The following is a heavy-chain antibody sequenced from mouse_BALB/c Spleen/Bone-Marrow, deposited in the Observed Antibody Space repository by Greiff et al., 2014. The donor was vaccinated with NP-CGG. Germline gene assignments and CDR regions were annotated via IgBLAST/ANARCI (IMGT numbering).Heavy chain of an antibody. J-gene: IGHJ2*01. CDR1: GYKFSSYW. D-gene: IGHD2-12*01. V-gene: IGHV1-9*01. CDR2: ILPGSATT. Sequence: VQLQQSGAELMKPGASVKISCKATGYKFSSYWIEWVKQRPGHGLEWIGEILPGSATTNNNEKFKGKATFTADTSSNTAYMQLSSLTSEDSALYYCARLSYANDYFDYSAQSTTLTVSS. CDR3: ARLSYANDYFDY.